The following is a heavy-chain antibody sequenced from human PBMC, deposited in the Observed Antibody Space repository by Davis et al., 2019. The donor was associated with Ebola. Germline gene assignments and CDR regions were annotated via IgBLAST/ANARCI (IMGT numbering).Heavy chain of an antibody. Sequence: MPGGSLRLSCTVSGGSISSYYRSWIRQPPGKGLEWIGYIYYSGSTNYNPSLKSRVTISVDTSKNQFSLKLSSVTAADTAVYYCASGYSSSWYDYWGQGTLVTVSS. CDR3: ASGYSSSWYDY. J-gene: IGHJ4*02. CDR1: GGSISSYY. D-gene: IGHD6-13*01. CDR2: IYYSGST. V-gene: IGHV4-59*08.